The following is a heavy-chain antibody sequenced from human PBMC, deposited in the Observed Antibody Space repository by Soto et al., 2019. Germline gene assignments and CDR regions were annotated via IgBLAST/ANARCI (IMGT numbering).Heavy chain of an antibody. D-gene: IGHD2-21*02. J-gene: IGHJ4*02. V-gene: IGHV1-69*01. CDR1: GGTFSSYA. CDR2: IIPIFGTA. Sequence: QVQLVQSGAEVKKPGSSVKVSCKASGGTFSSYAISWVRQAPGQGLEWMGGIIPIFGTANYAQKFHGRVTLIADEATGAAYREPGRLRCEDTAVYYCARDKGAYCGGDCYSPYFDYWGQGNLVTVSS. CDR3: ARDKGAYCGGDCYSPYFDY.